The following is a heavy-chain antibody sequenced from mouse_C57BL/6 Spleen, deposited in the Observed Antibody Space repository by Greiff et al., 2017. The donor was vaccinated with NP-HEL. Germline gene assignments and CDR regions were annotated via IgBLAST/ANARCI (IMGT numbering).Heavy chain of an antibody. Sequence: QVQLQQPGTELVKPGASVKLSCKASGYTFTSYWMHWVKQRPGQGLEWIGNINPSNGGTNYNEKFKSKATLTVDKSSSTAYMQLSSLTSEDSAVYYCARGDFDYSTLRGAMDYWGQGTSVTVSS. J-gene: IGHJ4*01. CDR3: ARGDFDYSTLRGAMDY. V-gene: IGHV1-53*01. CDR1: GYTFTSYW. CDR2: INPSNGGT. D-gene: IGHD2-5*01.